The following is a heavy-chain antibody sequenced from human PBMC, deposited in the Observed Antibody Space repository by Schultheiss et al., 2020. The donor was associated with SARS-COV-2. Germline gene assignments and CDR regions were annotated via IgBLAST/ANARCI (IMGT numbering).Heavy chain of an antibody. V-gene: IGHV4-39*01. J-gene: IGHJ2*01. CDR1: GGSISSSSYY. CDR3: AKVEGGWLQLGRGYFDL. D-gene: IGHD5-24*01. CDR2: IYYSGST. Sequence: SETLSLTCTVSGGSISSSSYYWGWISQPPGKGLEWIGSIYYSGSTYYNPSLKSRVTISVDTSKNQFSLKLSSVTAADTAVYYCAKVEGGWLQLGRGYFDLWGRGTLVTVSS.